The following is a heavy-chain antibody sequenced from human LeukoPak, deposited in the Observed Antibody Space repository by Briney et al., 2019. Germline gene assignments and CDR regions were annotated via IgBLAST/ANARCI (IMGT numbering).Heavy chain of an antibody. CDR3: ATVSWAAAGHYFDY. CDR1: GYTLTELS. J-gene: IGHJ4*02. Sequence: ASVKVSCKVSGYTLTELSMHWVRQAPGKGLEWMGGFDPEDGETIYAQKFQGRVTMTEDTSTDTAYMELSSLRSEDTAVYYCATVSWAAAGHYFDYWGQGTLVTVSS. V-gene: IGHV1-24*01. CDR2: FDPEDGET. D-gene: IGHD6-13*01.